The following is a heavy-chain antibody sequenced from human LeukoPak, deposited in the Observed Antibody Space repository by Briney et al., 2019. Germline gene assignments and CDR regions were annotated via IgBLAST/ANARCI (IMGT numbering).Heavy chain of an antibody. V-gene: IGHV4-39*01. CDR3: ARHVRGSYQGGLDY. J-gene: IGHJ4*02. CDR2: IYYSGST. D-gene: IGHD1-26*01. CDR1: GGSISSSSYY. Sequence: SETLSLTCTVSGGSISSSSYYWGWIRQPPGKGLEWIGSIYYSGSTYYNPSLKSRVTISVDTSKNQFSLKLSSVAAADTAVYYRARHVRGSYQGGLDYWGQGTLVTVSS.